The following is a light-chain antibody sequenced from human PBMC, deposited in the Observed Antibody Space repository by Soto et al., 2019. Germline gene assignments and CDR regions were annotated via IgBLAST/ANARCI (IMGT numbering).Light chain of an antibody. CDR2: DAS. J-gene: IGKJ1*01. CDR3: QQYGSSPRT. CDR1: QDVSGY. V-gene: IGKV3-20*01. Sequence: EIVLTQSPATLSLSPWERATLSCRASQDVSGYLAWYQQKPGQAPRLLIYDASNRATGIPARFSGSGSGTDFTLTISRLEPEDFAVYYCQQYGSSPRTFGQGTKVDIK.